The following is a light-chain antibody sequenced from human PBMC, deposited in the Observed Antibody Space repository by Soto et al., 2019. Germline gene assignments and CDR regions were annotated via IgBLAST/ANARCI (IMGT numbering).Light chain of an antibody. CDR2: QTS. V-gene: IGKV3-11*01. Sequence: EIVLTQSPATLSSFPGDRVTLSCRASQYINTRLAWYQHRPGQAPRLLIYQTSIRAAGIPARFSASGSGTGLPLNISDRTPEDFSIYYCHQRQSWPRTFGQGTKVDI. CDR1: QYINTR. CDR3: HQRQSWPRT. J-gene: IGKJ1*01.